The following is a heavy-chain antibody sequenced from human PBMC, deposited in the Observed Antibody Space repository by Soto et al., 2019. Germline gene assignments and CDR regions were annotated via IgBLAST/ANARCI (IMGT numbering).Heavy chain of an antibody. Sequence: PSVMVSCTASGSTFTGYYMDWVRQATGQGLEWMGWINPNSGGTNYAQKFQGWVTMTRDTSISTAYMELSRLRSDDTAVYYCARGRVDCSSTSCYAWFDPWGQGTLVTSPQ. CDR1: GSTFTGYY. J-gene: IGHJ5*02. D-gene: IGHD2-2*01. CDR3: ARGRVDCSSTSCYAWFDP. V-gene: IGHV1-2*04. CDR2: INPNSGGT.